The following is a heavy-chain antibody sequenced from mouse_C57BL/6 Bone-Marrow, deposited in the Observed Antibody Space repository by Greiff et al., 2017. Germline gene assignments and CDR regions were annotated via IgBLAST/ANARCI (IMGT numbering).Heavy chain of an antibody. Sequence: VQLQQPGTELVKPGASVKLSCKASGYTFTSYWMHWVKQRPGQGLEWIGNINPSNGGTHYTEKFTSKATLTVDKSSSTAYMQLSSLTSEDAAVYYCARSGITTVVADYWGQGTTLTVSS. CDR2: INPSNGGT. D-gene: IGHD1-1*01. CDR1: GYTFTSYW. CDR3: ARSGITTVVADY. V-gene: IGHV1-53*01. J-gene: IGHJ2*01.